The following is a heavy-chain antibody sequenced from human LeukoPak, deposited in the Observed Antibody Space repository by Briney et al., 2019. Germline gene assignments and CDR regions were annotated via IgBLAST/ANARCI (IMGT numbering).Heavy chain of an antibody. CDR1: GFTFSSYA. V-gene: IGHV3-48*04. CDR2: ISSSSSTI. CDR3: ARATGLGYFQH. J-gene: IGHJ1*01. Sequence: GGSLRLSCAASGFTFSSYAMSWVRQAPGKGLEWVSYISSSSSTIYYADSVKGRFTISRDNAKNSLYLQMNSLRAEDTTVYYCARATGLGYFQHWGQGTLVTVSS. D-gene: IGHD3-9*01.